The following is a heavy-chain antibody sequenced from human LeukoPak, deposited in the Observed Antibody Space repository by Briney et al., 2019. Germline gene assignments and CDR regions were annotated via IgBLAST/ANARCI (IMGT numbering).Heavy chain of an antibody. CDR1: GGSISSYY. CDR2: IYYSGST. V-gene: IGHV4-59*01. Sequence: SETLSLTCTVSGGSISSYYWSWIRQPPGKGLEWIGYIYYSGSTNYNPSLKSRVTISVDTSKNQFSLKLSSVTAADTAVYYCARLGAGVDYWGQGTLVTVSS. CDR3: ARLGAGVDY. D-gene: IGHD3-10*01. J-gene: IGHJ4*02.